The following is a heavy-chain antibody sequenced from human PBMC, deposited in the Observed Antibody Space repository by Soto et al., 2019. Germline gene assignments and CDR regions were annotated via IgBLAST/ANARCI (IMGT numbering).Heavy chain of an antibody. Sequence: VQLQESGPGLVKPSGTLSLTCNVSGVSISGSNWWSWVRQSPGKGLEWIGEVYHSGGANYNPSFKSRVIKSVDKYKNQFSLQLSSVTAADTAIYYCATHVVETPKGRRGWFDPWGQGTLVTVSS. D-gene: IGHD2-21*02. CDR1: GVSISGSNW. CDR3: ATHVVETPKGRRGWFDP. CDR2: VYHSGGA. V-gene: IGHV4-4*02. J-gene: IGHJ5*02.